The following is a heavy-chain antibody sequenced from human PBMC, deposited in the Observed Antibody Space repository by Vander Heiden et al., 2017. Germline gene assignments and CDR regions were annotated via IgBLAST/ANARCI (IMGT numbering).Heavy chain of an antibody. CDR2: ISGSGGNT. V-gene: IGHV3-23*01. CDR1: GFSFSTCA. J-gene: IGHJ4*02. Sequence: EVQLLESGGDLGQPGGSLRLSCAASGFSFSTCAMSWVRQAPGKGLEWVSAISGSGGNTYYADSVKGRFTISRDNSRKTLYLQVNTLRAEDTAVYYCAKAYSGTYFLDSWGQGTLVTVSS. D-gene: IGHD1-26*01. CDR3: AKAYSGTYFLDS.